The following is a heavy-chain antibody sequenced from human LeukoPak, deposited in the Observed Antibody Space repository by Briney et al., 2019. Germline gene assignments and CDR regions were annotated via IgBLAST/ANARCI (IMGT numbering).Heavy chain of an antibody. CDR1: GFTFQNYA. CDR2: ISGSGPST. Sequence: GGSLRLSCAASGFTFQNYAMSWVRQAPGKGLEWASSISGSGPSTDYADSVKGRFTISRDKSKNTLYLQMNSLRVEDTAVYYCARLPTFYYDSSHYHYDYWGQGILVTVSS. V-gene: IGHV3-23*01. CDR3: ARLPTFYYDSSHYHYDY. J-gene: IGHJ4*02. D-gene: IGHD3-22*01.